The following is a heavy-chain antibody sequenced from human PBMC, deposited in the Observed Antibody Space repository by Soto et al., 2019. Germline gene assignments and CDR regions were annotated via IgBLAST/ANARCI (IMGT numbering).Heavy chain of an antibody. CDR2: IGIAGDT. CDR3: ARVLRGYSGFEDYFDY. J-gene: IGHJ4*02. V-gene: IGHV3-13*04. D-gene: IGHD5-12*01. Sequence: GGSLRLSCAASGFTFSSYDMHWVRQPTGKGLEWVAVIGIAGDTYYPGSVQGRFTISRENAKNSLYLQMNSLRAGDTAVYYCARVLRGYSGFEDYFDYWGQGALVTVS. CDR1: GFTFSSYD.